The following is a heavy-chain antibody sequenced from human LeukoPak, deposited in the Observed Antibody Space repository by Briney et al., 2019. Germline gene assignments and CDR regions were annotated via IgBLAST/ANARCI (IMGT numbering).Heavy chain of an antibody. CDR1: GYTFTIYG. D-gene: IGHD6-19*01. J-gene: IGHJ4*02. CDR3: ATDDIAVAGTNFDY. V-gene: IGHV1-18*01. CDR2: ISSYNGNT. Sequence: ASVKVSCKASGYTFTIYGISWVRQAPGQGLEWMGWISSYNGNTTYSHHLQGRVTMTTDTSTSTAYMELRSLISDDTAVYFCATDDIAVAGTNFDYWGQGTLVTVSS.